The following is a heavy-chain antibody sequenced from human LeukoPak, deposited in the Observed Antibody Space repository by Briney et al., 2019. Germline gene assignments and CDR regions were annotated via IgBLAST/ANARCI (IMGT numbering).Heavy chain of an antibody. V-gene: IGHV3-53*01. Sequence: GGSLRLSCIVSGFTVSSNSMSWVRQAPGKGLEWVSFIYSDNTHYSDSVKGRFTISKDNSKNTLYLQMNSLRAEDTAVYYCARRAGAYSHPYDYWGQGTLVTVSS. CDR1: GFTVSSNS. J-gene: IGHJ4*02. D-gene: IGHD4/OR15-4a*01. CDR2: IYSDNT. CDR3: ARRAGAYSHPYDY.